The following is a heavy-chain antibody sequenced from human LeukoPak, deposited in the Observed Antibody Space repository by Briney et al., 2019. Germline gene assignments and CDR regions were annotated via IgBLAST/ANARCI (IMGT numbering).Heavy chain of an antibody. CDR3: AKVYYYDSSGYLPYAFDI. D-gene: IGHD3-22*01. V-gene: IGHV3-23*01. CDR2: ISGSGGST. Sequence: GGSLRLSCAASGFTFSSYAMSWVRQAPGKGLEWVSAISGSGGSTYYADSVKGRFTISRDNSKNTLYLQMNSLRAEDTAVYYCAKVYYYDSSGYLPYAFDIWGQGTMVTVSS. J-gene: IGHJ3*02. CDR1: GFTFSSYA.